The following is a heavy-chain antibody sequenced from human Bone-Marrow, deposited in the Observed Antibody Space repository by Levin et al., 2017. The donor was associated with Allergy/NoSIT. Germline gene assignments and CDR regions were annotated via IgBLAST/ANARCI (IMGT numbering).Heavy chain of an antibody. CDR2: IKQDGSER. D-gene: IGHD3-3*01. CDR1: GFIFENYW. CDR3: ARGWFTSCSMGDAFAL. V-gene: IGHV3-7*01. J-gene: IGHJ3*01. Sequence: GGSLRLSCTASGFIFENYWMNWVRQAPEKGLEWVADIKQDGSERYYVDSVRGRFIMSRDNAKKSVFLQMINLRAEDTAVYYCARGWFTSCSMGDAFALWGQGTMVTVSS.